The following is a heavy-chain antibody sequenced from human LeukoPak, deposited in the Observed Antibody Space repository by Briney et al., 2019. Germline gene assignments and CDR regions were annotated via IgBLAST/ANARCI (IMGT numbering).Heavy chain of an antibody. J-gene: IGHJ4*02. CDR3: ARGVPYAKLDY. D-gene: IGHD2-2*01. CDR2: IYYSGST. V-gene: IGHV4-39*07. Sequence: PSETLSLTCTVSGGSISSSSYYWGWIRQPPGKGLEWIGSIYYSGSTYYNPSLKSRVTISVDTSKNQFSLKLSSVTAADTAVYYCARGVPYAKLDYWGQGTLVTVSS. CDR1: GGSISSSSYY.